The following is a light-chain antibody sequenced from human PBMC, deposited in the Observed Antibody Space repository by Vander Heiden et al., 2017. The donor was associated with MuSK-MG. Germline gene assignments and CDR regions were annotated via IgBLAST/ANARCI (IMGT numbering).Light chain of an antibody. Sequence: DIQMTQSPSSLSASVGDRVTITCQESQDISNYLNWYQQKPGKAPKLLIYDASNLETGVPSRFSGSGSGTDFTFTIRSLQPEDIATYYCQQYENLPLTFGGGTKVEIK. CDR3: QQYENLPLT. CDR2: DAS. J-gene: IGKJ4*01. CDR1: QDISNY. V-gene: IGKV1-33*01.